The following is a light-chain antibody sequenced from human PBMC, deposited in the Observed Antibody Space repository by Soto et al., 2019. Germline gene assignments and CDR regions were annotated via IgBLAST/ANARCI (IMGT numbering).Light chain of an antibody. Sequence: QSALTQPASLSGSPGQSITISCTGTSSDVGGYNLVSWYQQRPGEAPKLIISEVRNRPSGISYRFTGSKSGNTASLTISGLQAEDEADYYCSSYTTTSTLVFGGGTKLTVL. V-gene: IGLV2-14*01. J-gene: IGLJ3*02. CDR2: EVR. CDR1: SSDVGGYNL. CDR3: SSYTTTSTLV.